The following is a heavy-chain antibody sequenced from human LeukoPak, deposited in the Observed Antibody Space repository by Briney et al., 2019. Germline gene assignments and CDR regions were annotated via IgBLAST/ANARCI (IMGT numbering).Heavy chain of an antibody. V-gene: IGHV3-21*01. J-gene: IGHJ3*02. Sequence: GGSLRLSCAASGFTFSSYSMNWVRQAPGKGLEWVSSISSSSSYIYYADSVKGRFTISRDNAKNSLYLQMNSLRAEDTAVYYCARDPGYYGSGTRGAFDIWGQGTMVTVSS. CDR3: ARDPGYYGSGTRGAFDI. CDR1: GFTFSSYS. CDR2: ISSSSSYI. D-gene: IGHD3-10*01.